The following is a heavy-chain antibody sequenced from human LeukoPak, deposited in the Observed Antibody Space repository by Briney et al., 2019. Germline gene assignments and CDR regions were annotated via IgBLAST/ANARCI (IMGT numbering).Heavy chain of an antibody. D-gene: IGHD3-3*01. V-gene: IGHV3-30*02. CDR1: GFTFSSYG. CDR3: AKDHGFWSGNYFDY. J-gene: IGHJ4*02. CDR2: IRYDGSNK. Sequence: SGGSLRLSCAASGFTFSSYGMHWVRQAPGKGLEWVAFIRYDGSNKYYADSVKGRFTISRDNSKNTLYLQMNSLRAEDTAVYYCAKDHGFWSGNYFDYWGQGTLVTVSS.